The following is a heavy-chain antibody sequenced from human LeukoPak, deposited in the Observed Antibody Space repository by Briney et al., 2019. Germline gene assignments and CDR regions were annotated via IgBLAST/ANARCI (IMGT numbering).Heavy chain of an antibody. CDR1: GFNLGSHD. J-gene: IGHJ4*02. D-gene: IGHD5-18*01. CDR2: IASGFQT. CDR3: VREARGYHYTYFDY. Sequence: QSGGSLRLSCTASGFNLGSHDMHWVRQTTGEGLEWVAAIASGFQTFYAGSVKGRFTVSREDAKNSLYLQLNSLRAGDTAVYYCVREARGYHYTYFDYWGQGTLVTVSS. V-gene: IGHV3-13*01.